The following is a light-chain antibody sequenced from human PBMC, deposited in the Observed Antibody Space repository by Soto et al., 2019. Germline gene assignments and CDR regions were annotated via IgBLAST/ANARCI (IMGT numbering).Light chain of an antibody. CDR1: QSISSW. V-gene: IGKV1-5*01. Sequence: DIQMTKSPSTLSASVGDRVTITCRASQSISSWLAWYQQKPGKAPNLLIYDVSSLESGVSSRFSGSGSGTEFTLTISSLQPDDFATYYCQQYNSYSLFGGGTKV. CDR2: DVS. CDR3: QQYNSYSL. J-gene: IGKJ4*02.